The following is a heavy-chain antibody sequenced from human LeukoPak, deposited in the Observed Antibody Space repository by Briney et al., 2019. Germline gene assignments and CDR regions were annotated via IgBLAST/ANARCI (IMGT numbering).Heavy chain of an antibody. V-gene: IGHV3-53*01. CDR1: GFAVSSNY. D-gene: IGHD6-13*01. CDR3: AMNIAAAGTKTDY. Sequence: GGSLRLSCAATGFAVSSNYMSWVRQAPGKGLEWVSVIYSGGSTYYADSVKGRFTISRDNSKNTLYLQMNSLRAEDTAVYYCAMNIAAAGTKTDYWGQGTLVTVSS. CDR2: IYSGGST. J-gene: IGHJ4*02.